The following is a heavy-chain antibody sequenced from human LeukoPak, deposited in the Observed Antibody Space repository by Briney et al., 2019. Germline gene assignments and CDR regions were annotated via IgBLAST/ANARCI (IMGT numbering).Heavy chain of an antibody. D-gene: IGHD3-16*01. CDR1: GFTFSNYG. Sequence: GGSLRLSCVVSGFTFSNYGMHWVRQAPGKGLEWVVVISYDGSNKYYADSVKGRFTISRDNSKNTLYLQMNSLRAEDTAVYYCAKGGQGGDQEYYFDYWGQGTLVTVSS. CDR3: AKGGQGGDQEYYFDY. CDR2: ISYDGSNK. J-gene: IGHJ4*02. V-gene: IGHV3-30*18.